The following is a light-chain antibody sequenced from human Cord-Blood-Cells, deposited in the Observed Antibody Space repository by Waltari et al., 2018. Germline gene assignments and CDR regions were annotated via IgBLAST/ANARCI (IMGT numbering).Light chain of an antibody. V-gene: IGKV3-15*01. CDR2: GAA. CDR3: QQYNNWPPVT. J-gene: IGKJ4*01. CDR1: QSVSSN. Sequence: EIVLTPSPPTLSVSPGERATLSCRASQSVSSNLAWYQQKLGQAPRLLIYGAATRATGSPARFSGSGSGTEFALTISSLQSEDFAVYYCQQYNNWPPVTFGGGTKVEIK.